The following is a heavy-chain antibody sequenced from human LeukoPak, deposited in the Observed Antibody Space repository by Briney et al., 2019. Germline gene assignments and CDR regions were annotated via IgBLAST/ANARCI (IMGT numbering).Heavy chain of an antibody. CDR1: GYSFSAYW. CDR2: IYPADSDT. D-gene: IGHD2-15*01. J-gene: IGHJ5*02. Sequence: GESLRISCKGSGYSFSAYWIGWGRQMPGKGLELMGIIYPADSDTRYSPSFQGQVPISADRSINTAYLQWSSLKASDTAIYYGARQECSGDTCFSGNWFDPWGQGTLVTVSS. CDR3: ARQECSGDTCFSGNWFDP. V-gene: IGHV5-51*01.